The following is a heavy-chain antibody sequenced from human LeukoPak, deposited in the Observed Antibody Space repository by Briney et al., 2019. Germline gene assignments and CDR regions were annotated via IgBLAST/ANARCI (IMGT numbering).Heavy chain of an antibody. J-gene: IGHJ6*02. Sequence: GGSLRLSCAASGFTFSSYWMSWVRQAPGKGLEWVANIKQDGSEKYYVDSVKGRFTISRDNAKNSPYLQMNSLRAEDTAVYYCARDARDLYYDSYGMDVWGQGTTVTVSS. CDR3: ARDARDLYYDSYGMDV. CDR2: IKQDGSEK. V-gene: IGHV3-7*01. CDR1: GFTFSSYW.